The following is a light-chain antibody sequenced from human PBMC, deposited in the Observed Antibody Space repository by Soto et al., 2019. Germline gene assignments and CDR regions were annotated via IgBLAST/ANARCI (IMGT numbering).Light chain of an antibody. CDR2: EVT. Sequence: QSVLTQPPSASGSPGQSVTISCTGTSSDIGAYDYVSWYQQHPGKAPKLMIYEVTKRPSGVPDRFSGSKSGNTASLTVSGLLAEDEADYYCCSYAGSYTFDVFGTGTKLTVL. CDR1: SSDIGAYDY. V-gene: IGLV2-8*01. J-gene: IGLJ1*01. CDR3: CSYAGSYTFDV.